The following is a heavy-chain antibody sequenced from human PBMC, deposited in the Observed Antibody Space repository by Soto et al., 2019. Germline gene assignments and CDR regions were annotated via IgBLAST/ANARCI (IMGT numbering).Heavy chain of an antibody. CDR3: ARDDEHCSGGSCYSSGWHYFDQ. J-gene: IGHJ4*02. CDR1: GFTFNNYG. D-gene: IGHD2-15*01. V-gene: IGHV3-33*01. CDR2: IWFDGSNT. Sequence: QVQLVESGGGVVQPGRSLRLSCAASGFTFNNYGMHWVRQAPGKGLEWVAFIWFDGSNTYYADSIKGRFTISRDNSKNTLYLQMNSLRAEDTAVYYCARDDEHCSGGSCYSSGWHYFDQWGQGTLVTVSS.